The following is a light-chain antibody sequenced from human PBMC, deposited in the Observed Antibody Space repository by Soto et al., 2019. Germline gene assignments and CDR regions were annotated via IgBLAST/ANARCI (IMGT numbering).Light chain of an antibody. Sequence: QSVLKQPPSVSAAPGQKVTISCSGRSSIIGRTSVSWYQQLPETAPRLLIYENNKRPSGIPDRFSGSKSGTSATLVITGLQTGDEADYFCGTWDSNLSADIFGTGTKVTVL. CDR1: SSIIGRTS. V-gene: IGLV1-51*02. J-gene: IGLJ1*01. CDR3: GTWDSNLSADI. CDR2: ENN.